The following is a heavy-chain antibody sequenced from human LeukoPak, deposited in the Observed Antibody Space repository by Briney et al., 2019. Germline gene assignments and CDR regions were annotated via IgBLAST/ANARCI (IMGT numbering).Heavy chain of an antibody. D-gene: IGHD4-17*01. J-gene: IGHJ4*02. CDR2: ISYDGSNK. V-gene: IGHV3-30-3*01. CDR1: GFTFSSYA. Sequence: GGSLRLSCAASGFTFSSYAMHWVRQAPGKGLEWVAVISYDGSNKYYADSVKGRFTISRDNSKNTLYLQMNSLRAEDTAVYYCARDRGHDYGDYVLGYWGQGTLVTVSS. CDR3: ARDRGHDYGDYVLGY.